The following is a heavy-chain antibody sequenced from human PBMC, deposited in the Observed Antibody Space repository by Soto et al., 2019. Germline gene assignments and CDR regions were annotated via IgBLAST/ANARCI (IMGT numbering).Heavy chain of an antibody. CDR1: GFTFGSYW. Sequence: QTVGSLRLSCAVSGFTFGSYWMNWVRLIPGKGLEWVAYIKPDGSATYYVDSVKGRFTISRDNAKNSLYLQMNSLRVEDTAVYYCAKDTKGCSSTSCYYYYHYGMDVWGQGTTVTVSS. V-gene: IGHV3-7*03. J-gene: IGHJ6*02. D-gene: IGHD2-2*01. CDR2: IKPDGSAT. CDR3: AKDTKGCSSTSCYYYYHYGMDV.